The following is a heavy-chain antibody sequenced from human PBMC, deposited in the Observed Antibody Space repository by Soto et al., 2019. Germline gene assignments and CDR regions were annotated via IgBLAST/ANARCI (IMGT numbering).Heavy chain of an antibody. CDR1: GGTFSTYT. V-gene: IGHV1-69*08. D-gene: IGHD3-22*01. CDR3: AGDPDSHYNDSHASSYP. Sequence: QVQLVQSGAEVKKPGSSVKVSCKASGGTFSTYTITWVRQAPGQGLEWMGRIIPIIGIINYAQKFQGRVTTTADKFTGTAYMEVTRLRSDVTAVYYCAGDPDSHYNDSHASSYPWGQGTLVTVSS. J-gene: IGHJ5*02. CDR2: IIPIIGII.